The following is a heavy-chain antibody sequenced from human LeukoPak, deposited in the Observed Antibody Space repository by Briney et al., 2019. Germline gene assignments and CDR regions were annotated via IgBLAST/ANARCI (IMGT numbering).Heavy chain of an antibody. CDR2: INPNSGGT. D-gene: IGHD4-11*01. J-gene: IGHJ4*02. Sequence: ASVKVSCKASGYTFTGYYIHWVRQAPGQGLEWMGWINPNSGGTNYAQKFQGRVTMTRDTSISTAYMELSRLRSDDTAVYYCANYHDYSNFQGAYYLDYWGQGTLVTVSS. CDR1: GYTFTGYY. V-gene: IGHV1-2*02. CDR3: ANYHDYSNFQGAYYLDY.